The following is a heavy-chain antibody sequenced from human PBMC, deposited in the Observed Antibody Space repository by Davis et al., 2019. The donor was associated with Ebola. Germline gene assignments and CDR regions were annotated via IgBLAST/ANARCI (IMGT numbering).Heavy chain of an antibody. CDR3: ARAIGGRGGWFDP. D-gene: IGHD3-16*01. J-gene: IGHJ5*02. V-gene: IGHV4-39*07. CDR1: GGSISSGGYY. Sequence: SETLSLTCTVSGGSISSGGYYWSWIRQPPGKGLEWIGEINHSGSTNYNPSLKSRVTISVDTSKNQFSLKLSSVTAADTAVYYCARAIGGRGGWFDPWGQGTLVTASS. CDR2: INHSGST.